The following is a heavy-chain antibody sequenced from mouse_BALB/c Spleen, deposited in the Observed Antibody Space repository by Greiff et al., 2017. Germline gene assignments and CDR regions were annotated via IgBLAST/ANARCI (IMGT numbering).Heavy chain of an antibody. CDR2: INPSTGYT. CDR3: ARSPLGVRGWFAY. J-gene: IGHJ3*01. D-gene: IGHD2-14*01. CDR1: GYTFTSYW. V-gene: IGHV1-7*01. Sequence: VQLQQSGAELAKPGASVKMSCKASGYTFTSYWMHWVKQRPGQGLEWIGYINPSTGYTEYNQKFKDKATLTADKSSSTAYMQLSSLTSEDSAVYYCARSPLGVRGWFAYWGQGTLVTVSA.